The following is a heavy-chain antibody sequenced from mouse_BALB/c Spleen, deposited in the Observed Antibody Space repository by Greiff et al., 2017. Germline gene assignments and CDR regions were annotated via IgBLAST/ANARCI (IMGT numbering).Heavy chain of an antibody. D-gene: IGHD2-4*01. J-gene: IGHJ4*01. Sequence: EVKLEESGPSLVKPSQTLSLTCSVTGDSITSGYWNWIRKFPGNKLEYMGYISYSGSTYYNPSLKSRISITRDTSKNQYYLQLNSVTTEDTATYYCARSYYDYDNYYAMDYWGQGTSVTVSS. CDR1: GDSITSGY. CDR2: ISYSGST. CDR3: ARSYYDYDNYYAMDY. V-gene: IGHV3-8*02.